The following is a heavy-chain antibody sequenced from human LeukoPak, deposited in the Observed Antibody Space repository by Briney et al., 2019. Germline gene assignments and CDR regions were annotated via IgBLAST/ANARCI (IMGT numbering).Heavy chain of an antibody. CDR3: ARYTANTAGYSFDF. J-gene: IGHJ4*02. D-gene: IGHD3-22*01. Sequence: SXTPSLTCTVSGYSISSGYYWSWIRQPPGKGLEWIATIHHSGVTYYNPSLKSRVTMSVDTSKNQFSLKLGSVTAAGTAVYYCARYTANTAGYSFDFWGQGALVTVSS. CDR2: IHHSGVT. V-gene: IGHV4-38-2*02. CDR1: GYSISSGYY.